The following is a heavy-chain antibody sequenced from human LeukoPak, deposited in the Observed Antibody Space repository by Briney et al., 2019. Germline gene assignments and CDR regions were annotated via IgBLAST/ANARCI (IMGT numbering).Heavy chain of an antibody. V-gene: IGHV1-69*11. CDR3: ARDRYSGSSYGGVDQ. Sequence: SVKVSCKASGGIFSTYAINWVRQAPGQGLEWMGRIIPILHQANYAQKFRDRVTITADESTSTAYMDLSSLRSGDTAVYYCARDRYSGSSYGGVDQWGQGTLVSVSS. CDR2: IIPILHQA. D-gene: IGHD1-26*01. CDR1: GGIFSTYA. J-gene: IGHJ4*02.